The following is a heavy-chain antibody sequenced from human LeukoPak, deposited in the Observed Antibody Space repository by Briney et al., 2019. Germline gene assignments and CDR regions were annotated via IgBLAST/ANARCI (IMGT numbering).Heavy chain of an antibody. CDR2: INHSGST. J-gene: IGHJ3*02. V-gene: IGHV4-34*01. Sequence: PSETLSLTCAVYGGSFSGYYWSWIRQPPGKGLEWIGEINHSGSTNYNPSLKSRVTISVDTSKNQFSLKLSSVTAADTAVYYCARNPLVGGIAFDIWGQGTMVTVSS. D-gene: IGHD6-13*01. CDR1: GGSFSGYY. CDR3: ARNPLVGGIAFDI.